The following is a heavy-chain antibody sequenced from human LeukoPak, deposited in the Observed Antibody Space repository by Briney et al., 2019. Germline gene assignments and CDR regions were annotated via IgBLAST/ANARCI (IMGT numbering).Heavy chain of an antibody. J-gene: IGHJ4*02. V-gene: IGHV1-18*01. CDR2: ISTYSGST. CDR1: GYTFTNYD. CDR3: ARAGGSGWYLDFDY. D-gene: IGHD6-19*01. Sequence: ASVKVSCKASGYTFTNYDFSSVRQAPGQGLEWMGWISTYSGSTNYAQKLQGRVTMTTDTSTSTAYMELRSLRSDDTAVYYCARAGGSGWYLDFDYWGQGTLVTVSS.